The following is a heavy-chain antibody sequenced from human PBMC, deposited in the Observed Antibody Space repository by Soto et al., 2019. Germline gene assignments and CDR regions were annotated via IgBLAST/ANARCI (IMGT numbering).Heavy chain of an antibody. D-gene: IGHD6-13*01. CDR3: AKSSVPGSSWSANFDY. CDR2: ISGSGGST. J-gene: IGHJ4*02. CDR1: GFTFSSYA. Sequence: WGSLLLSCASSGFTFSSYAMSWVRQAPGEGLEWVSAISGSGGSTYYADSVKGRFTISRDNSKNTLYLQMNSLRAEDTAVYYCAKSSVPGSSWSANFDYWGQGTMVTVSS. V-gene: IGHV3-23*01.